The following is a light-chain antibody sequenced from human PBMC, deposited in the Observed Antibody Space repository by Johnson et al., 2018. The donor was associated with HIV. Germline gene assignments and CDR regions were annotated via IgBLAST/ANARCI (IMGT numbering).Light chain of an antibody. V-gene: IGLV1-51*01. Sequence: QSVLTQPPSVSAAPGQKVTIYCSGSSSNIGNNYVSWYQQLPGTAPKLLIYDNNKRPSGIPDRFSGSKSGTSATLGITGLQTGDEADYYCGTWDSSLGYVFGTGTKVTVL. CDR2: DNN. J-gene: IGLJ1*01. CDR3: GTWDSSLGYV. CDR1: SSNIGNNY.